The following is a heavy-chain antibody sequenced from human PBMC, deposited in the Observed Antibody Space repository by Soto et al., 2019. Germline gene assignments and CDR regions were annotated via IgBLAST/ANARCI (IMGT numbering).Heavy chain of an antibody. CDR3: AKENYVWGSYHIDY. V-gene: IGHV3-30*18. CDR2: ISYDGSNK. CDR1: GFTFSSYG. J-gene: IGHJ4*02. D-gene: IGHD3-16*02. Sequence: QVQLVESGGGVVQPGRSLRLSCAASGFTFSSYGMHWVRQAPGKGLEWVAVISYDGSNKYYADSVKGRFTISRDKSKNTLYLQMNSLRTEDTAVYYCAKENYVWGSYHIDYWGQGTLVTVSS.